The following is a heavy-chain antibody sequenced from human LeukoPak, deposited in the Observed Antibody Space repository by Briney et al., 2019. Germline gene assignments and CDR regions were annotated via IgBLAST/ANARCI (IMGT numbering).Heavy chain of an antibody. D-gene: IGHD3-10*01. V-gene: IGHV1-69*13. CDR2: IIPIFGTA. CDR1: GGTFSSYA. J-gene: IGHJ4*02. CDR3: ARERRLLWFGEGSKGFDY. Sequence: SVKVSCKASGGTFSSYAIRWVRQAPGQGLEWMGGIIPIFGTANYAQKFQGRVTITADESTSTAYMELSSLRSEDTAVYYCARERRLLWFGEGSKGFDYWGQGTLVTVSS.